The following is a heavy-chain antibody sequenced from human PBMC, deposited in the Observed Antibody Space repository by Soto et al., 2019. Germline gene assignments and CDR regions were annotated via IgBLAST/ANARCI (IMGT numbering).Heavy chain of an antibody. V-gene: IGHV3-30*03. J-gene: IGHJ4*02. CDR2: LSYDGTTE. D-gene: IGHD6-13*01. CDR1: GFTFSNYA. Sequence: QVQLVESGGGVVQPGRSLRLSCAASGFTFSNYAMHWVRQTPGKGLEWVAFLSYDGTTEHFGESVKGRFTISRDNSKSVLYLQMNSLRPEDTAVYSCARGRGTGSLLIDSWGQGTLVTVSS. CDR3: ARGRGTGSLLIDS.